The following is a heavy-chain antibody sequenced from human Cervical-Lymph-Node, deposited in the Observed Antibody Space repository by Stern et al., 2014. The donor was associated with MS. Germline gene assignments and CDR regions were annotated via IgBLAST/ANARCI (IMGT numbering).Heavy chain of an antibody. CDR2: IWYDGSNK. Sequence: DQLVESGGGVVQPGRSLRLSCAASGFTFSSYGMHWVRQAPGKGLEWVAVIWYDGSNKYYADSVKGRFTISRDNSKNTLYLQMNSLRAEDTAVYYCARGGGSWGYFDYWGQGTLVTVSS. CDR3: ARGGGSWGYFDY. V-gene: IGHV3-33*01. CDR1: GFTFSSYG. D-gene: IGHD1-26*01. J-gene: IGHJ4*02.